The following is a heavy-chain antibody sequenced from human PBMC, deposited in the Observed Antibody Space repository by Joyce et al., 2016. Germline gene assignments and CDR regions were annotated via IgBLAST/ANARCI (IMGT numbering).Heavy chain of an antibody. Sequence: QVQLVQSGAEVKKPGSSVKVSCKASGGSFNRYTINWVRQAPGQGLEWMGGSIPLSCTSNYAQKFQDRVTITADGLTSTVYMELFSLRSDDTAVYFCARGGGAPGTAARLDYWGQGTLVIVSS. V-gene: IGHV1-69*01. J-gene: IGHJ4*02. D-gene: IGHD1-7*01. CDR1: GGSFNRYT. CDR3: ARGGGAPGTAARLDY. CDR2: SIPLSCTS.